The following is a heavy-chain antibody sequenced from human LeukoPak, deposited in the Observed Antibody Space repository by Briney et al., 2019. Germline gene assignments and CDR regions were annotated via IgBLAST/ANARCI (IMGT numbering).Heavy chain of an antibody. CDR1: GYTFSTYA. CDR3: AREVYSSGYYDDY. V-gene: IGHV7-4-1*02. Sequence: ASVKVSCKASGYTFSTYAMNWVRQAPGQGLEWMGWINTNTGNPTYAQGFTGRFVFSLDTSVSTAYLQINSLKAEDTAVYYCAREVYSSGYYDDYWGQGTLVTVSP. D-gene: IGHD6-19*01. J-gene: IGHJ4*02. CDR2: INTNTGNP.